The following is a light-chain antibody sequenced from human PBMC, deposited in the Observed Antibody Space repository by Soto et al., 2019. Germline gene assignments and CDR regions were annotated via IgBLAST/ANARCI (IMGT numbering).Light chain of an antibody. CDR1: QTITSW. CDR2: DAS. CDR3: QHYNRYSFT. V-gene: IGKV1-5*01. J-gene: IGKJ2*01. Sequence: DVQMTQSPSTLSASVGDRVTSTCRASQTITSWLAWYQQKPGKAPNLLIYDASTLKSGVPSRFRGSGSGTQFTLTISSLQPDDFATYYCQHYNRYSFTFGQGTKVDIK.